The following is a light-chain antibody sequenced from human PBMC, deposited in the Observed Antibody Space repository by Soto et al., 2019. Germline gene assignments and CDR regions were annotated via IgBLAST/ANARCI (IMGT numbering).Light chain of an antibody. CDR2: DAS. CDR1: QNVSSY. CDR3: QQRSNWPPT. V-gene: IGKV3-11*01. J-gene: IGKJ5*01. Sequence: EIVLTQSPATLSLSPGERATLSCRASQNVSSYLAWYQQKLGQAPRLLIYDASSRATGIPARFSGSGSGTDFTLTISSLDTEDFAVYYCQQRSNWPPTFGQGTRLEIK.